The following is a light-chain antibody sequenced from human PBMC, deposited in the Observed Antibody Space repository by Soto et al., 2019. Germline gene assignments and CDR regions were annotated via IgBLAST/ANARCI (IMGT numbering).Light chain of an antibody. CDR1: SSNIGAGYY. V-gene: IGLV1-40*01. CDR3: QSYDSSLSAYV. CDR2: ENN. J-gene: IGLJ1*01. Sequence: QSVLTQPPSVSGAPGQRVTISCTGNSSNIGAGYYVHWYQQLPGTAPKLLIYENNNRPSRVPDRFSGSKSGTSASLAITGLQAEDEADYYCQSYDSSLSAYVFGTGTKVTVL.